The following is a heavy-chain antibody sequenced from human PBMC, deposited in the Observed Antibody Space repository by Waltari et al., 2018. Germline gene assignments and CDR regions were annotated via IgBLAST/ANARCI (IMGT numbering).Heavy chain of an antibody. CDR1: GGPFSSKNYY. CDR3: ARQSAWGSRPFDY. CDR2: IYYSGST. D-gene: IGHD3-16*01. V-gene: IGHV4-39*07. Sequence: QMQLRGSGPGLVKPSETLSLTCTVSGGPFSSKNYYWAWIRQPPGKGLEWVGNIYYSGSTYYNPSLKSRLTISLETSKNQFSLKLGSVTAADTAIYYCARQSAWGSRPFDYWAQGTLVTVSS. J-gene: IGHJ4*02.